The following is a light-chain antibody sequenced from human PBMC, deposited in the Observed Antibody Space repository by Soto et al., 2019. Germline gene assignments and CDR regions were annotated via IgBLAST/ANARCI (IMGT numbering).Light chain of an antibody. J-gene: IGKJ1*01. CDR1: QRISNY. CDR2: DAS. Sequence: DIQMTQSPSSLSASVEDRVTITCRASQRISNYLNWYQHKPGKAPKLLIYDASSLQSEVPPRFSGSGSGTDFTLTISSLQPEDFATYYCQQSYSTLLTFGQGTKV. V-gene: IGKV1-39*01. CDR3: QQSYSTLLT.